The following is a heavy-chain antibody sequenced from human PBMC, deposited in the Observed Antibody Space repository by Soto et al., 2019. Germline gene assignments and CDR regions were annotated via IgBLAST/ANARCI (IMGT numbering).Heavy chain of an antibody. V-gene: IGHV3-23*01. CDR2: ISGSGDLT. J-gene: IGHJ6*02. CDR1: GFTFGSYS. Sequence: PGGSLRLSCAASGFTFGSYSISWVRQAPGKGLEWVSDISGSGDLTFYADSVKGRFTISRDNSKNTLYLQMNSLRAEDTAVYYCARVYEGVGATYYYGMDVWGQGTTVTVSS. D-gene: IGHD1-26*01. CDR3: ARVYEGVGATYYYGMDV.